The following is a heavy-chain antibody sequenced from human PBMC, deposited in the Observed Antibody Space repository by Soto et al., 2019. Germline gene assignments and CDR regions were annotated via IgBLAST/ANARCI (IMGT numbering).Heavy chain of an antibody. D-gene: IGHD6-13*01. CDR3: ARDSAAAGTVDY. J-gene: IGHJ4*02. Sequence: SETLSLTCTVSGGSVSSGSYYWSWIRQPPGKGLEWIGYIYYSGSTNYNPSLKSRVTISVDTSKNQFSLKLSSVTAADTAVYYCARDSAAAGTVDYWGQGTLVTVSS. CDR2: IYYSGST. CDR1: GGSVSSGSYY. V-gene: IGHV4-61*01.